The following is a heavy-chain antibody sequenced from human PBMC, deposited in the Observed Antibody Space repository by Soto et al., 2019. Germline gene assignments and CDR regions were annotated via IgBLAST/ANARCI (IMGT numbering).Heavy chain of an antibody. Sequence: ASVKVSCKASGFTFSNYGLNWVRRAPGQGLEWMGWVSANNGHTNYAQNLQGRVSMTTDTSTSTAYMELRGLTFDDTAVYYCARDRAAVASKFDYWGPGTLVTAYS. J-gene: IGHJ4*02. CDR2: VSANNGHT. V-gene: IGHV1-18*01. CDR1: GFTFSNYG. CDR3: ARDRAAVASKFDY. D-gene: IGHD6-13*01.